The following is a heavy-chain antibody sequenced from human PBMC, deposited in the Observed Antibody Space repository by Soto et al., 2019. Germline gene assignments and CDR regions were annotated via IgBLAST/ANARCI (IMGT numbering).Heavy chain of an antibody. CDR2: IHNSGST. J-gene: IGHJ4*01. Sequence: QVQLQESGPGLVKPSETLSLTCTVSGGSITSYYWSWIRQPPGKGLEWIGYIHNSGSTSYNPSLQSRDTISADVSKNQFSLDLRSVTAADTAVYYCARRWSGTDYWGHGTLVTVSS. D-gene: IGHD3-10*01. CDR1: GGSITSYY. CDR3: ARRWSGTDY. V-gene: IGHV4-59*01.